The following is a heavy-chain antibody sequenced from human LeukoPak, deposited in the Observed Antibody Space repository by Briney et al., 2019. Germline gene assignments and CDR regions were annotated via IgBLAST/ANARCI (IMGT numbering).Heavy chain of an antibody. CDR1: GFTFSSYS. CDR2: ISSSSSTI. CDR3: ARTLVVVMYYGMDV. V-gene: IGHV3-48*04. D-gene: IGHD3-22*01. J-gene: IGHJ6*02. Sequence: GGSLRLSCAASGFTFSSYSMNWVRQAPGKGLEWVSYISSSSSTIYYADSVKGRFTISRDNAKNSLYLQMNSLRAEDTAVYYCARTLVVVMYYGMDVWGQGTTVTVSS.